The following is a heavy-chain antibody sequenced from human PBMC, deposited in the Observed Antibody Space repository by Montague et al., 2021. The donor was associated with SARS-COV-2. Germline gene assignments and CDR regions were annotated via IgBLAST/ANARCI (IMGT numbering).Heavy chain of an antibody. CDR1: GSSINADGVG. V-gene: IGHV2-5*01. CDR3: ARRFTDYASSSSWFDP. D-gene: IGHD3-10*01. Sequence: PALVKPTQTLTLTCTLSGSSINADGVGVGWIRQPPGKALEWLALIYWNEDRLYNSSLKNRLSITKDTSKNQVLLTLTNMDPVDTATYYCARRFTDYASSSSWFDPWGQGILVTVS. CDR2: IYWNEDR. J-gene: IGHJ5*02.